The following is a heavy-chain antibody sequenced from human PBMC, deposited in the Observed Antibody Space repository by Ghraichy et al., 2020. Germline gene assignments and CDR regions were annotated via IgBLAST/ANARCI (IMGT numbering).Heavy chain of an antibody. CDR1: GFTFSSYA. CDR3: ARGIVVVVAATPWGMDV. CDR2: ISSNGGST. J-gene: IGHJ6*02. V-gene: IGHV3-64*01. Sequence: GESLNISCAASGFTFSSYAMHWVRQAPGKGLEYVSAISSNGGSTYYANSVKGRFTISRDNSKNTLYLQMGSLRAEDMAVYYCARGIVVVVAATPWGMDVWGQGTTVTVSS. D-gene: IGHD2-15*01.